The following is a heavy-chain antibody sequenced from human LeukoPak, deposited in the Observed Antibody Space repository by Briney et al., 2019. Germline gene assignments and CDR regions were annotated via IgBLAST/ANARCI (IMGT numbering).Heavy chain of an antibody. Sequence: PGGSLRLSCAASGFTFNTYWMYWVGQAPGKGLVWVSHINSDGTIVNYGDSVKGRFTISRDNAKNTLYLQMNSLRADDTALYFCSRGRNWDDGDYWGQGTLVTVSS. D-gene: IGHD1-1*01. CDR3: SRGRNWDDGDY. CDR1: GFTFNTYW. V-gene: IGHV3-74*01. J-gene: IGHJ4*02. CDR2: INSDGTIV.